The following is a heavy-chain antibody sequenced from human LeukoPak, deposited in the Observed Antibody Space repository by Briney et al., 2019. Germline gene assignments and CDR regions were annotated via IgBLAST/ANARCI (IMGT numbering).Heavy chain of an antibody. J-gene: IGHJ6*02. CDR3: ARDCSSTSCLTGV. CDR2: IIPIFGTA. Sequence: SVKVSCKASGGTFSSYAISWVRQAPGQGLEWMGGIIPIFGTANYAQKFQGSVTITADESTSTAYMELSSLRSEDTAVYYCARDCSSTSCLTGVWGQGTTVTVSS. CDR1: GGTFSSYA. V-gene: IGHV1-69*13. D-gene: IGHD2-2*01.